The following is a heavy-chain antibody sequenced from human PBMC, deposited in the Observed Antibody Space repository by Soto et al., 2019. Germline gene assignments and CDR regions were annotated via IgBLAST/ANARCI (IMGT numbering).Heavy chain of an antibody. Sequence: GGSLRLSCAASGFTFSSYAMHWVRQAPGKGLEWVAVISYDGSNKYYADSVKGRFTISRDNSKNALYLQMNSLRAEDTAVYYCARFGRGYSYSGRTTSYYGMDVWGQGATVTVSS. J-gene: IGHJ6*02. D-gene: IGHD5-18*01. V-gene: IGHV3-30-3*01. CDR2: ISYDGSNK. CDR3: ARFGRGYSYSGRTTSYYGMDV. CDR1: GFTFSSYA.